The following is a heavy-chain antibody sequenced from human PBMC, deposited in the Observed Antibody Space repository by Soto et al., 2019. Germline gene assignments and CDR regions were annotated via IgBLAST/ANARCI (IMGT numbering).Heavy chain of an antibody. D-gene: IGHD1-26*01. CDR2: INPSGGST. CDR3: ASRGSGSYYAIWDYFDY. CDR1: GYTFTSYY. Sequence: VASVKVSCKASGYTFTSYYMHWVRQAPGQGLEWMGIINPSGGSTSYAQKFQGRVTMTRDTSTSTVYMELSSLRSEDTAVYYCASRGSGSYYAIWDYFDYWGQGTLVTVSS. V-gene: IGHV1-46*01. J-gene: IGHJ4*02.